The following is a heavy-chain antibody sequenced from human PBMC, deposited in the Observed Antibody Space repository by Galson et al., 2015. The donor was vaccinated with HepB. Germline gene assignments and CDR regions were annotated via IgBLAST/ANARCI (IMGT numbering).Heavy chain of an antibody. V-gene: IGHV1-69*13. CDR3: ARVRGPTTALDDAFDI. CDR1: GGTFSSYA. J-gene: IGHJ3*02. Sequence: SVKVSCKASGGTFSSYAISWVRQAPGQGLEWMGGIIPIFGTANYAQKFQGRVTITADESTSTAYMELSSLRSEDTAVYYCARVRGPTTALDDAFDIWGQGTMVTVSS. CDR2: IIPIFGTA. D-gene: IGHD4-17*01.